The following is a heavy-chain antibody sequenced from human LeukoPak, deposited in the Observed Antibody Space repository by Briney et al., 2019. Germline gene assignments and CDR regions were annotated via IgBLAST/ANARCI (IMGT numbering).Heavy chain of an antibody. CDR2: ISENGGDT. Sequence: GGSLRLSCAASGFTFNNYPMSWVRQAPGKGLEGVSSISENGGDTYYPDSVKGRFTISRDHYNNTVNLQMNSLRADDTAVYYCAKYTAKAPRRDLDYWGQGTLVTVSS. J-gene: IGHJ4*02. CDR1: GFTFNNYP. V-gene: IGHV3-23*01. CDR3: AKYTAKAPRRDLDY. D-gene: IGHD2-2*02.